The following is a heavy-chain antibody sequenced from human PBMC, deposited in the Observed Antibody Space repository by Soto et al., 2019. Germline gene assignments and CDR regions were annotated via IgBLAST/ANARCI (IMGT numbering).Heavy chain of an antibody. CDR1: GFTFSSYW. D-gene: IGHD6-19*01. Sequence: EVQLVESGGGLVEPGGSLRLSCAASGFTFSSYWMHWVRQAPGKGLVWFARINSAGSSTNYADSVKGRLTISRDNAKNTVYLQMNSLRDEDTALYYCARGASSGWTHSFDYWGQGSLVTVSS. J-gene: IGHJ4*02. CDR3: ARGASSGWTHSFDY. V-gene: IGHV3-74*01. CDR2: INSAGSST.